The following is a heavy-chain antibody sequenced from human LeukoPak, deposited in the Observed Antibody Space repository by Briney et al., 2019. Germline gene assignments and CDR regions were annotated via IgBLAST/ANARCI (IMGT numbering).Heavy chain of an antibody. J-gene: IGHJ4*02. CDR2: THDSGST. D-gene: IGHD4-17*01. V-gene: IGHV4-30-4*01. CDR1: GGSISSGVYF. Sequence: SETLSLTCTVTGGSISSGVYFWSWIRQPPGKGLEWIGYTHDSGSTYYNPSLKSRVTISLDTFRNQFSLKLSSVTAADTAVFYCARVGYGDYVGFDYWGQGTLVTVSS. CDR3: ARVGYGDYVGFDY.